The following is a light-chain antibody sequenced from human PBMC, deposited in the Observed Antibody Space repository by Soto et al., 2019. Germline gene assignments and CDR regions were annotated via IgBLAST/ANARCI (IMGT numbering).Light chain of an antibody. V-gene: IGKV1-5*01. CDR2: DAS. CDR3: QQYSTYPLT. CDR1: QSITTF. J-gene: IGKJ4*01. Sequence: DIQMTQSPSTLSASIGDRVTITCRASQSITTFLAWYQQKPGKAPQILIYDASKLEPGVPSRLSGGGSGTESTLTISSLQPDDFATYYCQQYSTYPLTFGGGTKV.